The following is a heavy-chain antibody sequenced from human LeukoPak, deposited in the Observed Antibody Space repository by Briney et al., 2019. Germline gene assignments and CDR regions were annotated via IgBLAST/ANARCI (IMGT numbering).Heavy chain of an antibody. CDR1: GGSISSSNW. J-gene: IGHJ4*02. Sequence: PSETLSLTCAVSGGSISSSNWWSWVRQPPGKGLECIGTIYHSGSTYYNPSLKSRVTISVDTSKNQFSLRLSSVTAADTAVYYCARSSRSWSTFDNWGQGTLVTVSS. CDR2: IYHSGST. D-gene: IGHD2-2*01. CDR3: ARSSRSWSTFDN. V-gene: IGHV4-4*02.